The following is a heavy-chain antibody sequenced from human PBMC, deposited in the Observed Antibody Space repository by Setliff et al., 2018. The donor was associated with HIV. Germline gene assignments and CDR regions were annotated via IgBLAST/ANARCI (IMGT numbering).Heavy chain of an antibody. V-gene: IGHV1-8*02. J-gene: IGHJ6*03. Sequence: ASVKVSCKASGSTFKSNDINWVRQATGQGLEWMGWMNPNSGNTGYAQKFQGRVTMTRDTSISTAYMELSSLRSDGTAVYYCARGAWYSSGWYSSRYMDVWGKGTTVTVSS. CDR2: MNPNSGNT. CDR1: GSTFKSND. D-gene: IGHD6-19*01. CDR3: ARGAWYSSGWYSSRYMDV.